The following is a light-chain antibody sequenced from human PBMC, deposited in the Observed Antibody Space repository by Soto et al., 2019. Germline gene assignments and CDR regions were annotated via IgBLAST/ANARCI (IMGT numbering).Light chain of an antibody. Sequence: QAVVTQEPSFSVSPGGTVTLTCGLSSGSVSTGYYPSWYQQTPGQAPRTLIYNTNARSSWVPARFSGSILGNKAALTITGARTDDESDYYCVLYMGSGTWVFGGGTKLTVL. J-gene: IGLJ3*02. CDR1: SGSVSTGYY. CDR2: NTN. CDR3: VLYMGSGTWV. V-gene: IGLV8-61*01.